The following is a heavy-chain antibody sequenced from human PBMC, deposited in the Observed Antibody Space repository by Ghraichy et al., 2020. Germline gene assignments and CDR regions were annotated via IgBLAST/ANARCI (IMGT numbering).Heavy chain of an antibody. CDR1: GGSISSRSYY. D-gene: IGHD3-22*01. CDR2: IYYSGSP. Sequence: SQTLSLTCTVSGGSISSRSYYWGWFRQPPGKGLEWIGSIYYSGSPFYNPSLKSRFTIFVDTSKNHFSLTLSSVTAADTAVYYCAAPYYYDSSGYYYRAVFDIWGQGTMVTVSS. J-gene: IGHJ3*02. V-gene: IGHV4-39*02. CDR3: AAPYYYDSSGYYYRAVFDI.